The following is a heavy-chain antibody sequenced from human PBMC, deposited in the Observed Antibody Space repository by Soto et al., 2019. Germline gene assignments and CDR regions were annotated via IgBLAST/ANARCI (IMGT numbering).Heavy chain of an antibody. J-gene: IGHJ4*02. CDR1: GFTFSDYY. D-gene: IGHD2-2*01. CDR3: ASGQDNRVVNFDY. CDR2: ITSSSSYT. V-gene: IGHV3-11*05. Sequence: QVRLVESGRGLVKPGGSLRLSCAASGFTFSDYYMSWIRQAPGKGLEWISYITSSSSYTNYADSVKGRFTISRDNAKNSVYLQMNSLRAEDTAVYFCASGQDNRVVNFDYWGQGTLVTVSS.